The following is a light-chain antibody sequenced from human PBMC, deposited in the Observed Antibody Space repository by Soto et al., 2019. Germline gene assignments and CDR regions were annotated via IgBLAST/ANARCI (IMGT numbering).Light chain of an antibody. V-gene: IGKV3-20*01. CDR1: QSVSSSY. CDR3: QQYGTSPELT. J-gene: IGKJ4*01. Sequence: EIVLTQSPATLSLSPGDSATLSCRASQSVSSSYLAWYQQKPGQAPRLLIYGASSRATGIPDRCSGSGSGTDFTLTIIRLEPEDVAVYYCQQYGTSPELTFGGGTKVEIE. CDR2: GAS.